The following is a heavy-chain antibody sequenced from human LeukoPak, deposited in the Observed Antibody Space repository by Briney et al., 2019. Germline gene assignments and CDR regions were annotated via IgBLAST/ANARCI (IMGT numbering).Heavy chain of an antibody. CDR1: GGSVSSGIYS. V-gene: IGHV4-61*01. Sequence: SETLSLTCTVSGGSVSSGIYSWSWIRQPPGKGLEWIGYIYYSGSSNYNPSLMSRVAISVDTSKNQFSLKLGSVTAADAAVYYCARGPGYYDSSGRRMDVWGQGTTVTVSS. CDR2: IYYSGSS. CDR3: ARGPGYYDSSGRRMDV. D-gene: IGHD3-22*01. J-gene: IGHJ6*02.